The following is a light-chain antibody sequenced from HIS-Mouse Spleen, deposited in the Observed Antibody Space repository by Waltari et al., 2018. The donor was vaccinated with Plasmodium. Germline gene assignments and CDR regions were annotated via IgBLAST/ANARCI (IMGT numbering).Light chain of an antibody. CDR1: QSISSW. J-gene: IGKJ4*01. V-gene: IGKV1-5*03. CDR3: QQYNSYSLT. CDR2: KAS. Sequence: DIQMTQSPSTLSASVGDRVTIPCRASQSISSWLAWYQQKPGKAPKLLIYKASSLESGVPSRFSGGGSGTEFTLTISSLQPDDFATYYCQQYNSYSLTFGGGTKVEIK.